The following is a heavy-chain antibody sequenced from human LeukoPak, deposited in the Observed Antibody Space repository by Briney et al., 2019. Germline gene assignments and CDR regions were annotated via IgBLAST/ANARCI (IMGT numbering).Heavy chain of an antibody. CDR2: ISSSGSTV. CDR1: GFTFSSYE. V-gene: IGHV3-48*03. CDR3: ARHDSSGYHFDY. D-gene: IGHD3-22*01. J-gene: IGHJ4*02. Sequence: GGSLRLSCAASGFTFSSYEMNWVRQAPGKGLEWVSYISSSGSTVCYADSVKGRFTISRDNAKSSLFLQMNGLRAEDTAVYYCARHDSSGYHFDYWGQGTLVTVSS.